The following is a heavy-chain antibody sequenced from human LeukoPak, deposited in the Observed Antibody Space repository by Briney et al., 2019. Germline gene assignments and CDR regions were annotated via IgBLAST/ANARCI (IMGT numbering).Heavy chain of an antibody. CDR3: ARWSGIGAFGI. J-gene: IGHJ3*02. CDR2: IYYSGST. Sequence: SETLSLTCTVSGGSVSRSPYYWGWIRQPPGKGLEWIGSIYYSGSTYYNPSLKSRVTISVDTSKNQFSLKLSSVTAADTAVYYCARWSGIGAFGIWGQGTMVTVSS. CDR1: GGSVSRSPYY. V-gene: IGHV4-39*01. D-gene: IGHD3-10*01.